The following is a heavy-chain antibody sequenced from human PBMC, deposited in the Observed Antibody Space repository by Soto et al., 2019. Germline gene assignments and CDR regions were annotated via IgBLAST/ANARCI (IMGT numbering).Heavy chain of an antibody. CDR2: MNPSSGNT. D-gene: IGHD3-3*01. CDR3: ARAPREWGFDY. V-gene: IGHV1-8*01. J-gene: IGHJ4*02. Sequence: QVQLVQSGAEVKKPGASVKVSCKASGYTFINYDFNWVRQATGQGPEWMGWMNPSSGNTGYAQKFQGRVTMTRDTSITTAYMELSSLRSDDTAVYYCARAPREWGFDYWGPGTLVTVSS. CDR1: GYTFINYD.